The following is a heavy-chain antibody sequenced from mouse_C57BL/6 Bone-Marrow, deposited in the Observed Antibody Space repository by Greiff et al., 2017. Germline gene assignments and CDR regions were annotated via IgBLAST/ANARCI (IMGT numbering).Heavy chain of an antibody. J-gene: IGHJ1*03. Sequence: QVQLQQPGAELVRPGSSVKLSCKASGYTFTSYWMHWVKQRPIQGLEWIGNIDPSDSETHYNQKFKDKATLTVDKSSSTAYMQLSSLTSEDSAVYDCARDFYYYGTWYFDVWGTGTTVTVSS. CDR1: GYTFTSYW. V-gene: IGHV1-52*01. D-gene: IGHD1-1*01. CDR3: ARDFYYYGTWYFDV. CDR2: IDPSDSET.